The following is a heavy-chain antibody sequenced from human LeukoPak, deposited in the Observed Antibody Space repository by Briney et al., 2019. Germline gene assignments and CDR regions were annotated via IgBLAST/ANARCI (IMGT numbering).Heavy chain of an antibody. CDR2: IYYSGST. J-gene: IGHJ3*02. V-gene: IGHV4-39*01. CDR1: GGSIGSSSYY. CDR3: ARLPIVVVVASLALGGI. D-gene: IGHD2-15*01. Sequence: SETLSLTSTVSGGSIGSSSYYWGWIRQPPGKGLEWIGSIYYSGSTYYNPSLKSRVTISVDTSKNQFSLKLSSVTAADTAVYYCARLPIVVVVASLALGGIWGQGTMVTVSS.